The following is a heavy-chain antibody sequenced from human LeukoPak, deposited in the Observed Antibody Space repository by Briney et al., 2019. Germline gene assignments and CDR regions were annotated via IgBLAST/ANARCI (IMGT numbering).Heavy chain of an antibody. Sequence: ASVKVSCKASGYTFTGHYMHWVRQAPGQGREWMGWINPNTGGTNSAQKFQGRVTMTRATSISTAYMELSRQRSDDRAVYYCARDQRYIAVAGYDAFDIWGQGTMVTVSS. J-gene: IGHJ3*02. CDR1: GYTFTGHY. V-gene: IGHV1-2*02. D-gene: IGHD6-19*01. CDR3: ARDQRYIAVAGYDAFDI. CDR2: INPNTGGT.